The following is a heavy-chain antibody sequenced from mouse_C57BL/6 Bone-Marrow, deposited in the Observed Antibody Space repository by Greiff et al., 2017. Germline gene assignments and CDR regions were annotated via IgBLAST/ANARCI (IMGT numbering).Heavy chain of an antibody. D-gene: IGHD2-5*01. CDR1: GYTFTSYG. CDR2: SYPRSGNT. J-gene: IGHJ4*01. V-gene: IGHV1-81*01. Sequence: VQLVESGAELARPGASVKLSCKASGYTFTSYGISWVKQRTGQGLEWIGESYPRSGNTYYNEKFKGKATLTADKSSSTAYMELRSLTSEDSAVYFCAREGAYYSNYDAMDYWGQGTSVTVSS. CDR3: AREGAYYSNYDAMDY.